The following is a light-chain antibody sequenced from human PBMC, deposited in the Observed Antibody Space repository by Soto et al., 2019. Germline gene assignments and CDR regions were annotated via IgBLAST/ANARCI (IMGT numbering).Light chain of an antibody. CDR2: DVS. Sequence: QSVLTQPASGSGAAVQSITISCTGTSRDVESYNYVSWYQHHPGKAPKLMIYDVSNRPSGVSNRFSGSKSGNTASLTISGLQPEDEADYYCSSYTTSNTRQIVFGTGTKVTVL. CDR3: SSYTTSNTRQIV. V-gene: IGLV2-14*03. CDR1: SRDVESYNY. J-gene: IGLJ1*01.